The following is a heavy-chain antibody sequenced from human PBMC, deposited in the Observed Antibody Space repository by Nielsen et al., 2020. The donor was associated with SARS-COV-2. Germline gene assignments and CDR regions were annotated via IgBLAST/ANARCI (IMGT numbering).Heavy chain of an antibody. CDR3: ARQGPLPPYYFDY. V-gene: IGHV4-31*03. J-gene: IGHJ4*02. D-gene: IGHD1-26*01. Sequence: SETLSLTCTVSGGSISSGGYYWSWIRQHPGKGLEWIGYIYYSGSTYYNPSLKSRVTISVDTSKNQFSLKLSSVTAADTAVYYCARQGPLPPYYFDYWGQGTLVTVSS. CDR1: GGSISSGGYY. CDR2: IYYSGST.